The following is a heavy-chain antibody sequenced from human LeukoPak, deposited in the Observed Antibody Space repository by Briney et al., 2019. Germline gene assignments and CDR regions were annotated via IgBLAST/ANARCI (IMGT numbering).Heavy chain of an antibody. Sequence: ASVKVSCKASGYTFTGYYMHWVRQAPGQGLEWMGWINPNRGGTNYAQKFQGRVTMTRDTSISTAYMELSRLRSDDTAVYYCARGLGTAAQTVDPWGQGTLVTVSS. V-gene: IGHV1-2*02. CDR1: GYTFTGYY. D-gene: IGHD1-1*01. CDR2: INPNRGGT. J-gene: IGHJ5*02. CDR3: ARGLGTAAQTVDP.